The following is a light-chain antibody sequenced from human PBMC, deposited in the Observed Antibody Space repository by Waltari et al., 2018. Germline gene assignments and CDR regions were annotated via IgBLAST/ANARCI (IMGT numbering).Light chain of an antibody. Sequence: QSALTQPRSVSGSPGQSVTHSCTGTSSDVGGYDYVSWYQQHPGKAPKLIISDVDKRPSGVSDRFSGSKSGNTASLTISGLQVDDEASYYCCSFAGNYTLLFGGGTNLTVL. J-gene: IGLJ2*01. V-gene: IGLV2-11*01. CDR3: CSFAGNYTLL. CDR1: SSDVGGYDY. CDR2: DVD.